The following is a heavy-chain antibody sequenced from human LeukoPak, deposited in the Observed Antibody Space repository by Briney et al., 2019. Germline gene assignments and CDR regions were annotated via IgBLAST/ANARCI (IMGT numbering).Heavy chain of an antibody. CDR3: ARVPVYCSSTSCSFDY. V-gene: IGHV4-34*01. CDR2: INHSGST. CDR1: GGSFSGYY. Sequence: TSETLSLTCAVYGGSFSGYYWSWIRQPPGKGLEWIGEINHSGSTNYNPSLKSRVTISVDTSKNQFSLKLSSVTAADTAVYYCARVPVYCSSTSCSFDYWGQGTLVTVSS. D-gene: IGHD2-2*01. J-gene: IGHJ4*02.